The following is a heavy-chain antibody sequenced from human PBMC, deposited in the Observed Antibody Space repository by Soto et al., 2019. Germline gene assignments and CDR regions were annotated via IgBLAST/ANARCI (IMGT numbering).Heavy chain of an antibody. CDR1: GFTFSSYS. CDR3: YSGSTNYNPSLKGRFTISVGTSKNQFSLKLSSVTAADTAVYYCAREVRLGYCSSTSCSRLSSDMDV. V-gene: IGHV3-21*03. D-gene: IGHD1-26*01. CDR2: ISSSSSYI. Sequence: GGSLRLSCAASGFTFSSYSMNWVRQAPGKGLEWVSSISSSSSYIYYADSVKGRFTISRDNAKNSLYLQMNSLRAEDTAVYICYSGSTNYNPSLKGRFTISVGTSKNQFSLKLSSVTAADTAVYYCAREVRLGYCSSTSCSRLSSDMDVWGKGTTVTVSS. J-gene: IGHJ6*03.